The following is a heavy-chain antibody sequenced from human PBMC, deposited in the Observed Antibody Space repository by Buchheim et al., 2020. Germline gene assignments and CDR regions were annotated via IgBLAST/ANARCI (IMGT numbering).Heavy chain of an antibody. CDR1: GFTFSSYA. J-gene: IGHJ4*02. D-gene: IGHD6-13*01. Sequence: QVQLVESGGGVVQPGRSLRLSCAASGFTFSSYAMHWVRQAPGKGLEWVAVISNDGSIQSYADSVKGRFTISRDNSKNTLYLQMNSLRAEDTAVYYCARDRIAAAGHFDYWGQGTL. V-gene: IGHV3-30-3*01. CDR2: ISNDGSIQ. CDR3: ARDRIAAAGHFDY.